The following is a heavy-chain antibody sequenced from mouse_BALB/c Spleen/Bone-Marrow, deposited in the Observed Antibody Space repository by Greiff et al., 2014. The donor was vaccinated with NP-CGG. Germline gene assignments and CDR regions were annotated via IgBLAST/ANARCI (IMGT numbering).Heavy chain of an antibody. CDR1: GFTFSDYY. CDR2: ISDGGSYT. D-gene: IGHD1-2*01. Sequence: DVQLVESGGGLVKPGGSLKLSCAASGFTFSDYYMYWVRQTPEKRLEWVATISDGGSYTYYPDSVKGRFTISRDNAKNNLYLQMSSLKSEDTAMYYCARDRRFTTATYAMDNWGQGTSVTVSS. CDR3: ARDRRFTTATYAMDN. J-gene: IGHJ4*01. V-gene: IGHV5-4*02.